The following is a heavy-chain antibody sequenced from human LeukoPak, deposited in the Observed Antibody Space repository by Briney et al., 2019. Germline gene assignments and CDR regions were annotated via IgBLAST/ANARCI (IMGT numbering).Heavy chain of an antibody. CDR3: ANSTTLGV. CDR2: IYRVGTT. J-gene: IGHJ4*02. CDR1: AFTVYSND. D-gene: IGHD3-16*01. Sequence: QPGGSLSRPCAASAFTVYSNDMRWVRQAPGKGLEFVSLIYRVGTTSYADSVKGRFTISRDNSKNTLYLQMNSLRVEDTAVYYCANSTTLGVWGQGTLVTVSS. V-gene: IGHV3-53*05.